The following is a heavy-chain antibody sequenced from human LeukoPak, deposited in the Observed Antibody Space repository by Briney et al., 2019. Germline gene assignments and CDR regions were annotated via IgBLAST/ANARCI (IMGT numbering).Heavy chain of an antibody. Sequence: GGSLRLSCAASGFTFSSYAMSWVRQAPGKGLEWVSGISGSGGSTYYADSVKGRFTISRDNSKNTLYLQMNSLRAEDTAVYYCAKRGTGYDYGSGSLDVHNPLDYWGQGTLVTVSS. CDR3: AKRGTGYDYGSGSLDVHNPLDY. V-gene: IGHV3-23*01. CDR2: ISGSGGST. D-gene: IGHD3-10*01. CDR1: GFTFSSYA. J-gene: IGHJ4*02.